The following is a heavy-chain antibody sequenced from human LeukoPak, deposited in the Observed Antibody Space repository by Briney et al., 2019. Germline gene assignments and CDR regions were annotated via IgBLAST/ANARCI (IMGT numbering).Heavy chain of an antibody. Sequence: PGGSLRLSCAASGFTFSSYSMNWVRQAPGTGLEWVSSISSSSSYIYYADSVKGRFTISRDNAKNSLYLQMNSLRAEDTAVYYCARSGFTYYYDSSGPKPFDYWGQGTLVTVSS. CDR1: GFTFSSYS. CDR3: ARSGFTYYYDSSGPKPFDY. J-gene: IGHJ4*02. V-gene: IGHV3-21*01. CDR2: ISSSSSYI. D-gene: IGHD3-22*01.